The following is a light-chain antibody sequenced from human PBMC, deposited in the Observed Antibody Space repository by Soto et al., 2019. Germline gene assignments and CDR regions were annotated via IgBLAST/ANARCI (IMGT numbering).Light chain of an antibody. CDR3: SSYAGSVL. CDR1: SSDVGGYNY. J-gene: IGLJ2*01. V-gene: IGLV2-8*01. CDR2: EVN. Sequence: QSALTQPPSASGSPGQSVTISCTGTSSDVGGYNYVSWYQQHPGKAPKLMIYEVNKRPSGVPDRFSGSKSGNTASLTGSGLQAEDEADYYCSSYAGSVLFGGGTKLTVL.